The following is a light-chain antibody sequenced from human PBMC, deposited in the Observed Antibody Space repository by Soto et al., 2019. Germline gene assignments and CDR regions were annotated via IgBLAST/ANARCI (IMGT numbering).Light chain of an antibody. J-gene: IGLJ1*01. CDR1: NSNIGSND. CDR3: AAWDDSLSDYV. Sequence: QSVLTQPPSASGTPGQRVTISCSGSNSNIGSNDVDWYQHLPGTAPNLLIYRNNQRPSGVPDRFSGSKSGTSASLAITGLRSDAEADYYCAAWDDSLSDYVFGTGTKLTVL. V-gene: IGLV1-47*01. CDR2: RNN.